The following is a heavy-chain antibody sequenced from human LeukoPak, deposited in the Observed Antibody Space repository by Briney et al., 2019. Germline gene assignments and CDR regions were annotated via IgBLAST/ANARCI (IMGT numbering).Heavy chain of an antibody. CDR2: IYYSGST. Sequence: SETLSLTCTVPGGSISSSSYYWGWIRQPPGKGLEWIGSIYYSGSTYYNPSLKSRVTISVDTSKNQFSLKLSSVTAADTAVYYCASRGHSSGWYFFDYWGQGTLVTVSS. CDR3: ASRGHSSGWYFFDY. J-gene: IGHJ4*02. V-gene: IGHV4-39*01. CDR1: GGSISSSSYY. D-gene: IGHD6-19*01.